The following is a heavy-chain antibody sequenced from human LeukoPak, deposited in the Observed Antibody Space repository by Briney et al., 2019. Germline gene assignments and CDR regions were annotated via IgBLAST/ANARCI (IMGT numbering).Heavy chain of an antibody. CDR2: IIPIFGTA. V-gene: IGHV1-69*13. D-gene: IGHD1-26*01. Sequence: ASVKVSCTASGGTFSSYAISWVRQAPGQGLEWMGGIIPIFGTANYAQKFQGRVTITADESTSTAYMELSSLRSEDTAVYYCAREGPSIVGATTPYYFDYWGQGTLVTVSS. CDR3: AREGPSIVGATTPYYFDY. J-gene: IGHJ4*02. CDR1: GGTFSSYA.